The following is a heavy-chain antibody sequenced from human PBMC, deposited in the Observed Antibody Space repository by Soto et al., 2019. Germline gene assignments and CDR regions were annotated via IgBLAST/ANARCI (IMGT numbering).Heavy chain of an antibody. J-gene: IGHJ5*02. CDR3: ARRGEYSSGWYNWFDP. Sequence: PSETLSLTCTVSGGSISSSSYYWGWIRQPPGKGLEWIGSIYYSGSTYYNPSLKSRVTISVDTSKNQFSLKLSSVTAADTAVYYCARRGEYSSGWYNWFDPWGQGTLVTVS. CDR1: GGSISSSSYY. D-gene: IGHD6-19*01. CDR2: IYYSGST. V-gene: IGHV4-39*01.